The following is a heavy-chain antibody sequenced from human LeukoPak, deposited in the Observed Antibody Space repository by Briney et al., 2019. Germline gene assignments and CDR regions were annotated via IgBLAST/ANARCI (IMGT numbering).Heavy chain of an antibody. Sequence: PSETLSLTCTVSGASVSSDYWSWIRQSPGKGLEWIGYIYHSGHTMSNPSLKSRVSLSLDTSNNQFSLKLSSATAADTAVYYCARHPFQYPFDHWGQGTVVSASS. V-gene: IGHV4-59*08. CDR1: GASVSSDY. CDR3: ARHPFQYPFDH. CDR2: IYHSGHT. D-gene: IGHD2/OR15-2a*01. J-gene: IGHJ5*02.